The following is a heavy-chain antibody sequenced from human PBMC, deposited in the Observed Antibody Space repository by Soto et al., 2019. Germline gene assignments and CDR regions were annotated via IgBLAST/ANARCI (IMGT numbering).Heavy chain of an antibody. CDR2: ISGSGGST. V-gene: IGHV3-23*01. Sequence: GGSLRLSCAASGVTFSSYAMSWVRQAPGKGLEWVSAISGSGGSTYYADSVKGRFTISRDNAKNTLYLQMNSLRAEDTAVYYCAREYYGDYGDDAFDIWGQGTMVTVSS. D-gene: IGHD4-17*01. CDR3: AREYYGDYGDDAFDI. J-gene: IGHJ3*02. CDR1: GVTFSSYA.